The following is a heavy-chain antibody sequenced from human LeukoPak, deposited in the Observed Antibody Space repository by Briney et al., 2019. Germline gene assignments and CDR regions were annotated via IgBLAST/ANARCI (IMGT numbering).Heavy chain of an antibody. CDR3: ARGVAVVRGPNHWFDP. Sequence: SETLSLTCTVSGGSVSSGSYCWSWIRQPPGKGLEWIGYIYYSGSTNYNPSLKSRVTISVDTSKNQFSLKLSSVTAADTAVYYCARGVAVVRGPNHWFDPWGQGTLVTVSS. J-gene: IGHJ5*02. CDR2: IYYSGST. CDR1: GGSVSSGSYC. D-gene: IGHD6-19*01. V-gene: IGHV4-61*01.